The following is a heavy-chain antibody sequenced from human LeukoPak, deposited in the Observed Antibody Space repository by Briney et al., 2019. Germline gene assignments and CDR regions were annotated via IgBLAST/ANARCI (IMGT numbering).Heavy chain of an antibody. D-gene: IGHD4-17*01. CDR2: IRDSGEP. CDR1: GFNVSNYY. Sequence: GGSLRLSCAGSGFNVSNYYMSWVRQAPGKGLEWVSLIRDSGEPFYADSVRGRFTVSRDNSKNTMYLQMNRLGVEDTAVYFCARDRAVTQDWVEFDPWGQGTLVTVSS. CDR3: ARDRAVTQDWVEFDP. V-gene: IGHV3-66*03. J-gene: IGHJ5*02.